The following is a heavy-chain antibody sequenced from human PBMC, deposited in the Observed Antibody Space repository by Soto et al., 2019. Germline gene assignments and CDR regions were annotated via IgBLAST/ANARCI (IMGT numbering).Heavy chain of an antibody. V-gene: IGHV4-59*01. Sequence: PFEDLSLSWTGSGGFLSRYCWIWIRPPPGKELEWIGYIYYSGSTNYNPSLKSRVTISVDTPKNQSSLKLGSVVAADTAVYYCARGELRFFEWSGDHCYRLAVWAQGTTVIGSS. J-gene: IGHJ6*02. D-gene: IGHD3-3*01. CDR1: GGFLSRYC. CDR2: IYYSGST. CDR3: ARGELRFFEWSGDHCYRLAV.